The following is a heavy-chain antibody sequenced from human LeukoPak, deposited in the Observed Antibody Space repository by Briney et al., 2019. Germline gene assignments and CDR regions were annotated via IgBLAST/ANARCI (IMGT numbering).Heavy chain of an antibody. J-gene: IGHJ6*03. CDR3: ARSLDMYYYYYMDV. D-gene: IGHD3-9*01. CDR1: GFTFSSYA. V-gene: IGHV3-23*01. CDR2: ISGSGGST. Sequence: PGGSLRLSCAASGFTFSSYAMSWVRQAPGKGLEWVSAISGSGGSTYYADSVKGRFTISRDNAKNSLYLQMNSLRAEDTALYYCARSLDMYYYYYMDVWGKGTTVTVSS.